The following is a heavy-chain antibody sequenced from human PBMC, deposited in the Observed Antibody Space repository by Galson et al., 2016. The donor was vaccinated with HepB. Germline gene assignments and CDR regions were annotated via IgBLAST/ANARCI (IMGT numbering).Heavy chain of an antibody. CDR1: GSTFSNYA. Sequence: SLRLSCAASGSTFSNYAMIWVRQAPGKGLEWVSGISDSGTGTWYADSVKGRFTISRDNSKNTLYLQMNGLRAEDTAVYYCATPRGYSYGYWDDTTTDYWGQGTLVTVSS. J-gene: IGHJ4*02. CDR2: ISDSGTGT. V-gene: IGHV3-23*01. CDR3: ATPRGYSYGYWDDTTTDY. D-gene: IGHD5-18*01.